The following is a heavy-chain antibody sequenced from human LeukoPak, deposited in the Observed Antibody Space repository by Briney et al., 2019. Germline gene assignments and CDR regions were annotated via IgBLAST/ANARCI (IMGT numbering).Heavy chain of an antibody. CDR1: GFTFSSYG. J-gene: IGHJ6*02. Sequence: PGGSLRLSCAASGFTFSSYGMHWVRQAPGRGLEWVAVISYDGSNKYYADSVKGRFTISRDNSKNTLYLQMNSLRAEDTAVYYCAKDRGYSYGAIYYYYGMDVWGQGTTVTVSS. CDR3: AKDRGYSYGAIYYYYGMDV. V-gene: IGHV3-30*18. D-gene: IGHD5-18*01. CDR2: ISYDGSNK.